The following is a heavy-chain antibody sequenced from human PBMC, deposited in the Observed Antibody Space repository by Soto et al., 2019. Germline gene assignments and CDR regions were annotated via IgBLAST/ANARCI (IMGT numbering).Heavy chain of an antibody. V-gene: IGHV3-15*07. J-gene: IGHJ4*02. Sequence: EVQLVESGGDSVKPGGSLKLSCATSGFTFSNAWMNWVRQAPGKGLEWVGRIKSKIDGGTSDYAAPVKGRFTISRDDSENMLYLQMNSLKTGDTAVYYCTTQPFNWNDEGGHWGPGTLVTVSS. D-gene: IGHD1-1*01. CDR3: TTQPFNWNDEGGH. CDR1: GFTFSNAW. CDR2: IKSKIDGGTS.